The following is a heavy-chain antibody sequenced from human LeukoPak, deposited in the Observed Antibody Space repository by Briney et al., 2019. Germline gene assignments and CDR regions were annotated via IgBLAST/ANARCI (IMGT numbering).Heavy chain of an antibody. CDR1: GFTFSSYA. D-gene: IGHD2/OR15-2a*01. CDR3: AKDYFLIDY. J-gene: IGHJ4*02. V-gene: IGHV3-23*01. Sequence: PGGPLRLSCAASGFTFSSYAMSWVRQAPGKGLEWVSTLTGSGATTYYADSVKGRFTISRDNSKNTLYLQMNSLRAEDTAVYYCAKDYFLIDYWGQGTLVTVSS. CDR2: LTGSGATT.